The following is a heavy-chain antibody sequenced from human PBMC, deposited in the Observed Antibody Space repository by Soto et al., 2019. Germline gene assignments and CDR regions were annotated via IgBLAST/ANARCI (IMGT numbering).Heavy chain of an antibody. D-gene: IGHD2-8*01. CDR2: VDGSGSDT. Sequence: PGGSLRLSCAASGFTFSSHAMGWLRQAPGTGPEWVAFVDGSGSDTSYADSVKGRFTISRDNSDNSLYLHMSSLRAEDTGRYFWAKEIFAAAYAATSAFDLWGQGTLVTVSS. CDR3: AKEIFAAAYAATSAFDL. CDR1: GFTFSSHA. V-gene: IGHV3-23*01. J-gene: IGHJ4*02.